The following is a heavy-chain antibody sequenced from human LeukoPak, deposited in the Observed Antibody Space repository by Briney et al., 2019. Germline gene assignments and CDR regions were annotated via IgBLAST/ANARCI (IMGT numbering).Heavy chain of an antibody. CDR1: GFTFSSYW. J-gene: IGHJ3*02. CDR3: ASYYDSSGYYDAFDI. Sequence: GGSLRLSCAASGFTFSSYWMSWVRQAPGKGLEWVANIKQDGSEKYYVDSVKGRFTISRDNAKNSLYLQMNSLRAEDTAVYYCASYYDSSGYYDAFDIWGQGTMVTVSS. V-gene: IGHV3-7*01. D-gene: IGHD3-22*01. CDR2: IKQDGSEK.